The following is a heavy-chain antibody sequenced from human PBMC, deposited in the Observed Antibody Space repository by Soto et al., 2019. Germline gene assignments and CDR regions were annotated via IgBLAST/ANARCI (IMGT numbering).Heavy chain of an antibody. CDR2: IYYSGST. CDR3: ARSLTVTMYYFDY. V-gene: IGHV4-59*01. CDR1: GGSISSYY. Sequence: PSEILSLACTVSGGSISSYYWGWIRQPPGKGLEWIGYIYYSGSTNYNPSLKSRVTISVDTSKNQFSLKLSSVTAADTAVYYCARSLTVTMYYFDYWGQGTLVTVSS. D-gene: IGHD4-17*01. J-gene: IGHJ4*02.